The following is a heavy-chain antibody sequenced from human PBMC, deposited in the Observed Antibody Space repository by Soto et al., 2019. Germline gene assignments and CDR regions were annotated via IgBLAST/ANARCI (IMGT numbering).Heavy chain of an antibody. V-gene: IGHV3-30-3*01. CDR3: ARESQATIFGVVSDPNPYFDY. CDR2: ISYDGSNK. CDR1: GFTFSSYA. J-gene: IGHJ4*02. D-gene: IGHD3-3*01. Sequence: GGSLRLSCAASGFTFSSYAMHWVRQAPGKGLEWVAVISYDGSNKYYADSVKGRFTISRDNSKNTLYLQMNSLRAEDTAVYYCARESQATIFGVVSDPNPYFDYWGQGTLVTVSS.